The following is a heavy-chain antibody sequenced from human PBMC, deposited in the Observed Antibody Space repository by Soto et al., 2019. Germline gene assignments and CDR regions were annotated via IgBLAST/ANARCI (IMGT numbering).Heavy chain of an antibody. V-gene: IGHV3-30-3*01. CDR3: ARDSSSNVPARLYYYDSSGYYPY. CDR2: ISYDGSNK. J-gene: IGHJ4*02. Sequence: GGSLRLSCAASGFTFSSYAMHWVRQAPGKGLEWVAVISYDGSNKYYADSVKGRFTISRDNSKNTLYLQMNSLRAEDTAVYYCARDSSSNVPARLYYYDSSGYYPYWGQGTLVTVSS. CDR1: GFTFSSYA. D-gene: IGHD3-22*01.